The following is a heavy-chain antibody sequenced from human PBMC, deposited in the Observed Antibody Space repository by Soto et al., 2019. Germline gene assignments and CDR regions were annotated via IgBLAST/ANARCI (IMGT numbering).Heavy chain of an antibody. D-gene: IGHD1-26*01. V-gene: IGHV2-5*02. CDR1: GFSLSTSGVG. Sequence: QITLKESGPTLVKPTQTLTLTCTFSGFSLSTSGVGVGWIRQPPGKALEWLAFIYWDDDKRYRPSLGSRLTIXQXXSKNPVVPTTTTTHPVDTATYSCAHPQYWDARLGHWGQGTLVPVSS. CDR2: IYWDDDK. J-gene: IGHJ4*02. CDR3: AHPQYWDARLGH.